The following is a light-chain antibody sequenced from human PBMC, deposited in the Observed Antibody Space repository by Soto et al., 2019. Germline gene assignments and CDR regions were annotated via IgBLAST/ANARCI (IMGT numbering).Light chain of an antibody. CDR2: DVS. Sequence: QSALTQPPSASGSPGQSVTISCTGTSSDVGGHNYVSWYQQHPGKAPKLMIYDVSKRPSGVPDRFSGSKSGNTASLTVSGLQTEDEAFYYCSSSAGIYHYLVFGGGTKVTVL. CDR1: SSDVGGHNY. V-gene: IGLV2-8*01. J-gene: IGLJ3*02. CDR3: SSSAGIYHYLV.